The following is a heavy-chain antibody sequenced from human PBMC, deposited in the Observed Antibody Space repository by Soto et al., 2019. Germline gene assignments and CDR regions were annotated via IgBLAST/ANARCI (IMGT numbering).Heavy chain of an antibody. J-gene: IGHJ6*02. D-gene: IGHD3-10*01. CDR3: ARRITMVRGPYYYYAMDV. CDR1: GFTFISHT. V-gene: IGHV3-48*02. CDR2: ITSTSSTK. Sequence: WGSLRLSCAASGFTFISHTINWCRQSPLKWLEWISYITSTSSTKNYADSVKGRFTISRDNANNSLYLQMNSLRDEDTAVYYCARRITMVRGPYYYYAMDVWGQGTTVTVSS.